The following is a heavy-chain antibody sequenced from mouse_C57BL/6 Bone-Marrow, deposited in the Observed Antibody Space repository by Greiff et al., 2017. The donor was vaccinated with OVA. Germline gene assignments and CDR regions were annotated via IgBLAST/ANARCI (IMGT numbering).Heavy chain of an antibody. CDR3: ARWGRRQNSNYGFAY. Sequence: QVQLQQPGAELVKPGASVKLSCKASGYTFTSYWMQWVKQRPGQGLEWIGEIDPSDSYTNYNQKFKGKATLTVDTSSSTAYMQLSSLTSEDSAVYYCARWGRRQNSNYGFAYWGQGTLVTVSA. D-gene: IGHD2-5*01. J-gene: IGHJ3*01. CDR1: GYTFTSYW. CDR2: IDPSDSYT. V-gene: IGHV1-50*01.